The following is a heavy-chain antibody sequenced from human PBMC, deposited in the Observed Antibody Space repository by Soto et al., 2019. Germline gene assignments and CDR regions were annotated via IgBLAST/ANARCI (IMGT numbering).Heavy chain of an antibody. CDR2: ISGSRGKT. Sequence: QVQLVQSGAEVKMPGASVKVSCKASGDTFATYGISWVRQAPGKGLEWMGWISGSRGKTRYAQRFQGRIIMPADTSTSTAYMELRSLSSDDTAVYYWAREYCTSTSCYGVDYWGQGTLVTVSS. V-gene: IGHV1-18*01. J-gene: IGHJ4*02. CDR1: GDTFATYG. CDR3: AREYCTSTSCYGVDY. D-gene: IGHD2-2*01.